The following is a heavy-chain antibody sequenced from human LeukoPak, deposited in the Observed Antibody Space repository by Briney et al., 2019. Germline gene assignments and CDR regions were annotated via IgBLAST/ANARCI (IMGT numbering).Heavy chain of an antibody. CDR1: GGSFSGYY. CDR2: INHSGST. J-gene: IGHJ3*02. V-gene: IGHV4-34*01. CDR3: ARGRDTGRWQVRATPLDAFDI. Sequence: SETLSLTCAVYGGSFSGYYWSWIRQPPGKGLEWIGEINHSGSTNYNPSLKSRVTISVDTSKTQFSLKLSSVTAADTAVSYCARGRDTGRWQVRATPLDAFDIWGQGTMVTVSS. D-gene: IGHD1-26*01.